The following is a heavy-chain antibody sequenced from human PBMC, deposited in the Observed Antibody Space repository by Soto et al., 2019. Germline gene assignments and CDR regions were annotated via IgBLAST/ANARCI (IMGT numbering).Heavy chain of an antibody. CDR1: GGSFSGYY. CDR2: INHSGST. CDR3: ASTYADWFDP. D-gene: IGHD2-8*01. J-gene: IGHJ5*02. Sequence: PSETLSLTCAVYGGSFSGYYWSWIRQPPGKGLEWIGEINHSGSTNYNPSLKSRVTISVDTSKNQFPLKLSSVTAADTAVYYCASTYADWFDPWGQGTLVTVSS. V-gene: IGHV4-34*01.